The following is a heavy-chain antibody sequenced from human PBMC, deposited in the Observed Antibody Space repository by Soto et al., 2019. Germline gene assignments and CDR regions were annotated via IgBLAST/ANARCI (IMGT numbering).Heavy chain of an antibody. CDR2: INPNSGGT. CDR3: ARAREGLRYFDWPTNWFDP. V-gene: IGHV1-2*02. J-gene: IGHJ5*02. CDR1: GYTFTGYY. Sequence: VKVSCKASGYTFTGYYMHWVRQAPGQGLEWMGWINPNSGGTNYAQKFQGRVTMTRDTSISTAYMELSRLRSDDTAVYYCARAREGLRYFDWPTNWFDPWGQGTLVTVS. D-gene: IGHD3-9*01.